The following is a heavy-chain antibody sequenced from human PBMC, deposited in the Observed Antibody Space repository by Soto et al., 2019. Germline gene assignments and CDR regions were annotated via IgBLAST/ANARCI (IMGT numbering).Heavy chain of an antibody. CDR2: VYYSGTT. CDR3: AKMVGNWYFDL. D-gene: IGHD2-8*01. CDR1: GGSITNDY. J-gene: IGHJ2*01. Sequence: SETLSLTCTVSGGSITNDYWSWIRQPPGKGPEWIGYVYYSGTTNFNPSLKSRVTMSVDTSKKQFSLKLKSVTPADTAVYYCAKMVGNWYFDLWGRGTLVTVSS. V-gene: IGHV4-59*01.